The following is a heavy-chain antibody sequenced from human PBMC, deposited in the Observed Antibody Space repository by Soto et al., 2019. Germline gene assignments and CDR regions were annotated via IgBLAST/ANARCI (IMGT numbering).Heavy chain of an antibody. CDR2: VHHSVTI. CDR1: GGSFSGYY. Sequence: SETLSLTCAVFGGSFSGYYWTWIRQPPGKGLEWIGRVHHSVTIYYNPSLKSRVTISMDTSKNQFSLRLTSVTAADTAVYYCARDTSSTSLRAEYFQFWGQGTQVTVSS. CDR3: ARDTSSTSLRAEYFQF. D-gene: IGHD6-13*01. J-gene: IGHJ1*01. V-gene: IGHV4-34*01.